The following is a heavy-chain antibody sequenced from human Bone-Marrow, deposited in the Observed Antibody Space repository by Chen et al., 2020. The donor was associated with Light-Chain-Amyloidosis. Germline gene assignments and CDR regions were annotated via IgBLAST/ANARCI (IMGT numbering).Heavy chain of an antibody. V-gene: IGHV3-7*05. D-gene: IGHD2-15*01. J-gene: IGHJ6*02. CDR3: LQGMDV. Sequence: VTVVASGGGLVQPGGSLRLSGVASGFTFSNYWMNWVRQAPGQGLDWVANKNEDGSEKYYVHSVQCRFPISRDTAKNLLYLQMNSLSAEDPAVYYWLQGMDVWGQGTSVTVSS. CDR2: KNEDGSEK. CDR1: GFTFSNYW.